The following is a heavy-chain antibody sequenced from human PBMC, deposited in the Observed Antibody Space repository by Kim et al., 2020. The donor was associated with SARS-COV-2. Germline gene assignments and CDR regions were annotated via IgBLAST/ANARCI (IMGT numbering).Heavy chain of an antibody. J-gene: IGHJ4*03. CDR1: GFIFGLYS. V-gene: IGHV3-48*02. CDR3: ARFIGGCIEGNCY. Sequence: GGSLRLSCAGSGFIFGLYSMNWIRQAPGKGLEWISYISGSSDAIYYADSAKGRFTISRDNAKNSLYLQMNSLTDEDTAVYYCARFIGGCIEGNCY. CDR2: ISGSSDAI. D-gene: IGHD3-10*01.